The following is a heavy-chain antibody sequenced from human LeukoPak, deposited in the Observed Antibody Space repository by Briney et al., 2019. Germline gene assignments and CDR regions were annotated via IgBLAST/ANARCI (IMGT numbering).Heavy chain of an antibody. CDR2: ISAYNGNT. J-gene: IGHJ3*02. V-gene: IGHV1-18*01. D-gene: IGHD6-13*01. Sequence: ASVKVSCKTSGYAFTNYGISWVRQAPGLGLGWMGWISAYNGNTNYAQKVQGRVTMTTDTSTSTAYMELRSPRFDDTAVYYCARDQSVRLLQTSSTYFKHVFAIWGQGSMVTVSS. CDR3: ARDQSVRLLQTSSTYFKHVFAI. CDR1: GYAFTNYG.